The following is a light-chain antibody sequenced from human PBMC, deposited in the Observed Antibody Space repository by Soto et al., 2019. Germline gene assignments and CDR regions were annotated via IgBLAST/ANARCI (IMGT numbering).Light chain of an antibody. Sequence: EIVWTQSPGTLSLSPGERASLSCRASQSVSSTYLAWYQHKPGQAPRLLIYGPSSRAAGIPDRFSGGGSGTDFTLTISRLEPKDFAVYYCQQYVSSPPSITFGQGTRLEI. CDR1: QSVSSTY. CDR3: QQYVSSPPSIT. CDR2: GPS. J-gene: IGKJ5*01. V-gene: IGKV3-20*01.